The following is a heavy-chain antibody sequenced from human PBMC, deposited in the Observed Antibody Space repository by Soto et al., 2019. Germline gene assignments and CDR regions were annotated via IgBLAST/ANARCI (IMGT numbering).Heavy chain of an antibody. J-gene: IGHJ6*03. Sequence: QVQLVQSGAEVKKPGASVKVSCKASGYTFTSYDINWVRQATGQGLERMGWMNPNSGNPGYAQKFQGRVIMTRITSISTAYMELSSLRSEDTAGYYCARGRRGATRYYYMDVWGKGTTVTVSS. CDR3: ARGRRGATRYYYMDV. CDR1: GYTFTSYD. D-gene: IGHD5-12*01. V-gene: IGHV1-8*01. CDR2: MNPNSGNP.